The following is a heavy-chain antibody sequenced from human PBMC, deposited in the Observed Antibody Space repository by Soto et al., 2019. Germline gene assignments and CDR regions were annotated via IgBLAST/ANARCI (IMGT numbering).Heavy chain of an antibody. Sequence: SETLSLTCTVSGGSIRSCYWSWIRQPPGKGLEWIGYIYYSGSTNYNPSLKSRVTISVDTSKNQFSLKLSSVTAADTAVYYCARNYGDYVGWFDPWGQGTLVTVSS. CDR2: IYYSGST. CDR3: ARNYGDYVGWFDP. D-gene: IGHD4-17*01. CDR1: GGSIRSCY. V-gene: IGHV4-59*08. J-gene: IGHJ5*02.